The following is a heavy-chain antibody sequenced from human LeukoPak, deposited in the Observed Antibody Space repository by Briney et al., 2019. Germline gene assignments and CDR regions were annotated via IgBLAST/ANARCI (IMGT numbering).Heavy chain of an antibody. CDR1: GFTFSSYG. Sequence: PGGSLRLSCAASGFTFSSYGMHWVRQAPGKGLEWVAVISYDGSNKYYADSVKGRFTISRDNSKNTLYLQMNSLRAEDTAVYYCAKDPLNYALYYYGMDVWGQGTTVTVSS. CDR2: ISYDGSNK. D-gene: IGHD1-7*01. CDR3: AKDPLNYALYYYGMDV. J-gene: IGHJ6*02. V-gene: IGHV3-30*18.